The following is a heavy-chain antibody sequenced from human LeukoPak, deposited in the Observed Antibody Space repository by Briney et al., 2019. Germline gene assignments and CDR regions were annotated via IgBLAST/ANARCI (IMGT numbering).Heavy chain of an antibody. CDR2: INSDGRTT. J-gene: IGHJ4*02. CDR3: ARVIYSGWEGELSD. Sequence: PGRSLRLSRAASGFTFSRYWMHWVRQAPGKGLVWVSLINSDGRTTSYADSVMGRFTNSRDNAKNTLYLQMNSLRAEDTAVYYCARVIYSGWEGELSDWGQGTLVTVSS. D-gene: IGHD6-19*01. CDR1: GFTFSRYW. V-gene: IGHV3-74*01.